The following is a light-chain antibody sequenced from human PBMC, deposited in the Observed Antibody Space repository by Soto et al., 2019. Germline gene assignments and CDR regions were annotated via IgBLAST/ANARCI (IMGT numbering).Light chain of an antibody. CDR1: QSISSY. J-gene: IGKJ4*01. CDR3: QQRNNWPQT. CDR2: DAS. Sequence: LLTQSPATLSVSPGLTVTLSCRARQSISSYLAWYQQRPGQPSRLLIYDASNRATGIPARFSGSGSGTDVPLSISSLEPEDFALYFCQQRNNWPQTFGGGTKLE. V-gene: IGKV3-11*01.